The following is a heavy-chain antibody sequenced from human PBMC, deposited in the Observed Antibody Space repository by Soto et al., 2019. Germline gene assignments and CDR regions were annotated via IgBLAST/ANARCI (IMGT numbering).Heavy chain of an antibody. Sequence: QVQLQESGSGLVKPSETLSLTCTVAGGSLTDHYWNWFRQSPGRGLQWIGYVYYSGATSYNPSLTSRVTMTVDTSKNQFSLKLRSVTAADTAVYFCARGNDWKSSTFDIWGQGTMVSVSS. V-gene: IGHV4-59*11. CDR3: ARGNDWKSSTFDI. CDR2: VYYSGAT. CDR1: GGSLTDHY. J-gene: IGHJ3*02. D-gene: IGHD2-21*01.